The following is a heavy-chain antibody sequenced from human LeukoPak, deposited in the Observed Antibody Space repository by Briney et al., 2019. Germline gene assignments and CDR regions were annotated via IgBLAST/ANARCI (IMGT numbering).Heavy chain of an antibody. CDR1: GLTFRTYA. D-gene: IGHD3-10*01. Sequence: GGSLRLSCAASGLTFRTYAMSWVRQAPGKGLEWVSSISDSGGYTFYADSVKGRFTISRDNSKNTLYLQMNSLRAEDTAVYYCARAGLMVRGVYNWFDPWGQGTLVTVSS. CDR2: ISDSGGYT. V-gene: IGHV3-23*01. CDR3: ARAGLMVRGVYNWFDP. J-gene: IGHJ5*02.